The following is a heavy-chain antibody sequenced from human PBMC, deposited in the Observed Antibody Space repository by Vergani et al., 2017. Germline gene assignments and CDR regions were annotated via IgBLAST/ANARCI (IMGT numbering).Heavy chain of an antibody. CDR2: IDYSGST. CDR3: ARAPTHYYDSSGYYYGTFDY. V-gene: IGHV4-39*07. D-gene: IGHD3-22*01. J-gene: IGHJ4*02. CDR1: GGSISSSSYY. Sequence: QVQLQESGPGLVKPSETLSLTCTVSGGSISSSSYYWGWIRQPPGKGLDWIGSIDYSGSTYYNPSLKSRVTISVDTSKNQFSLKLSSVTAADTAVYYCARAPTHYYDSSGYYYGTFDYWGQGTLVTVSS.